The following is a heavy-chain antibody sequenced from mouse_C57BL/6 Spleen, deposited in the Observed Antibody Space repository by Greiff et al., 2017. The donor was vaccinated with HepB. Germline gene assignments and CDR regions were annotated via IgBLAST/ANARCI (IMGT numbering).Heavy chain of an antibody. CDR2: IDPEDGET. V-gene: IGHV14-2*01. J-gene: IGHJ2*01. CDR3: AREAGSPYYFDY. Sequence: VKLRTEQGLEWIGRIDPEDGETKYAPKFQGKATITADTSSNTAYLQLSSLTSEDTAVYYCAREAGSPYYFDYWGQGTTLTVSS. D-gene: IGHD6-1*01.